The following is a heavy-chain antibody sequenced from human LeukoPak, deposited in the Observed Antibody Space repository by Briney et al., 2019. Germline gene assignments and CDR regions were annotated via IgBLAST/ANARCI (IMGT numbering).Heavy chain of an antibody. CDR3: ARDMFRGAPDYFDY. J-gene: IGHJ4*02. D-gene: IGHD3-10*01. CDR2: IAYDGRIK. CDR1: GFTFSSYP. V-gene: IGHV3-30*04. Sequence: PEGSLRLSCAASGFTFSSYPMHWVRQAPGKGLEWVAVIAYDGRIKLYADSVKGRFIISRDDSKNTLYLQMNGLRGEDTAVYYCARDMFRGAPDYFDYWGQGTLVTVSP.